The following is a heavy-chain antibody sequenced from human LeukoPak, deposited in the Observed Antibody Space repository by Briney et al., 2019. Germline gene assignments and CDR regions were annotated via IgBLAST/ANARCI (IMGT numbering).Heavy chain of an antibody. CDR2: IYSGGST. CDR1: GFTFSSYG. Sequence: SGGSLRLSCAASGFTFSSYGMHWVRQAPGKGLEWVSVIYSGGSTYYADSVKGRFTISRDNSKNTLYLQMNSLRAEDTAVYYCARGNMDDPIDYWGQGTLVTVSS. D-gene: IGHD2/OR15-2a*01. CDR3: ARGNMDDPIDY. J-gene: IGHJ4*02. V-gene: IGHV3-53*01.